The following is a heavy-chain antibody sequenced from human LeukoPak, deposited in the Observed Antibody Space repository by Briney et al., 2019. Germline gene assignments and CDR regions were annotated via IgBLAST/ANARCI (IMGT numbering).Heavy chain of an antibody. CDR1: GYSISSGYY. CDR2: IYHSGST. J-gene: IGHJ5*02. D-gene: IGHD6-19*01. V-gene: IGHV4-38-2*02. Sequence: PSETLSLACAVSGYSISSGYYWGWIRQPPGKGLEWIGSIYHSGSTYYNPSLKSRVTISVDTSKNQFSLKLSSVTAADTAVHYCARDPGRIAVAGSWGQGTLVTVSS. CDR3: ARDPGRIAVAGS.